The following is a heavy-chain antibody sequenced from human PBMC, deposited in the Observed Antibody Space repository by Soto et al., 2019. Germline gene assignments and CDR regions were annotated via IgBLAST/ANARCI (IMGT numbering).Heavy chain of an antibody. CDR1: GFTFSSYA. CDR3: ARRIAAAGSEYNWFDP. Sequence: QVQLVESGGGVVQPGRSLRLSCAASGFTFSSYAMHWVRQAPGKGLEWVAVISYDGSNKYYADSVKGRFTISRDNSKNTLYLQVNSLRAEDTAVYYCARRIAAAGSEYNWFDPWGQGTLVTVSS. D-gene: IGHD6-13*01. CDR2: ISYDGSNK. J-gene: IGHJ5*02. V-gene: IGHV3-30-3*01.